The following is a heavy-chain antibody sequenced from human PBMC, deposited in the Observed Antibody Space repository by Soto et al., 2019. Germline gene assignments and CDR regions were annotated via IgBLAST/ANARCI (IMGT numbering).Heavy chain of an antibody. CDR3: TKEKPVMYSGYDAFDV. CDR1: GFTFSSYE. Sequence: EVQLVESGGGLVQPGGSLRLSCAASGFTFSSYEMDWVRQAPGKGLEWVAYISSSGSAIYYADSVKGRFIISRDNAESSLFLQMNSLRAEDTAVYYCTKEKPVMYSGYDAFDVWGQGTMVTVS. D-gene: IGHD5-12*01. V-gene: IGHV3-48*03. J-gene: IGHJ3*01. CDR2: ISSSGSAI.